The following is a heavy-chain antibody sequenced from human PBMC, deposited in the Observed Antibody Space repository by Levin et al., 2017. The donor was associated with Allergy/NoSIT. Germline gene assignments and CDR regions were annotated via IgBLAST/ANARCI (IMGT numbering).Heavy chain of an antibody. J-gene: IGHJ6*03. CDR2: INTKSYGGTI. V-gene: IGHV3-15*01. D-gene: IGHD2-8*01. CDR1: GIIVSDAW. Sequence: GGSLRLSCAASGIIVSDAWMSWVRQVPGKGLEWVGRINTKSYGGTIEYAAPVNGRFTISRDDSKNTVDLQMDSLKTEDTGMYYCTRDHNGGLYFYYMDVWGEGTTVTVSS. CDR3: TRDHNGGLYFYYMDV.